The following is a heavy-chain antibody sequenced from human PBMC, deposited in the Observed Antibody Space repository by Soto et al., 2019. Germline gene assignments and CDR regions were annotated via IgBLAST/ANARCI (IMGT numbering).Heavy chain of an antibody. CDR2: INHSGST. CDR1: GESFSGYY. CDR3: ARGGDWMRN. Sequence: QVQLQQWGAGLLKPSETLSLTCAVYGESFSGYYWSWIRQPPGKGLEWIGEINHSGSTNYNPSLKSRVTISIDTSKNQFSLKLSSVTAADTAIYCCARGGDWMRNWGQGTLVTVSS. D-gene: IGHD2-21*02. J-gene: IGHJ4*02. V-gene: IGHV4-34*01.